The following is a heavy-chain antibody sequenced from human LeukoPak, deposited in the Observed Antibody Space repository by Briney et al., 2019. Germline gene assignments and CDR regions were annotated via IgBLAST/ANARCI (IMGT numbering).Heavy chain of an antibody. CDR1: GGSISSYY. J-gene: IGHJ6*03. CDR3: ARTTEGGYTYGYFYYYYMDV. D-gene: IGHD5-18*01. Sequence: SETLSLTCTVSGGSISSYYWSWIRQPPGKGLEWIGYIYYSGSTNYNPSLKSRVTISVDASKNQFSLKLTSVTAADTAVYYCARTTEGGYTYGYFYYYYMDVWGKGTTVTISS. V-gene: IGHV4-59*01. CDR2: IYYSGST.